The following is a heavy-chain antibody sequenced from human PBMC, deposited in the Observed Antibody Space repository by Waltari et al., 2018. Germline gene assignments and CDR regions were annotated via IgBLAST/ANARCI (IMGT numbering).Heavy chain of an antibody. CDR3: AGVAVTATRVGWFDP. D-gene: IGHD2-15*01. Sequence: QVQLVQSGAEVKKPGASVKVSCKASGYTFTTYYMHWVRQAPGQGLEWMGIITPSGGRRTYAQKFQGRITMTRDTSTSTVYLELSSLRSEDTAVYYCAGVAVTATRVGWFDPWGLGTLVTVSS. J-gene: IGHJ5*02. CDR1: GYTFTTYY. CDR2: ITPSGGRR. V-gene: IGHV1-46*03.